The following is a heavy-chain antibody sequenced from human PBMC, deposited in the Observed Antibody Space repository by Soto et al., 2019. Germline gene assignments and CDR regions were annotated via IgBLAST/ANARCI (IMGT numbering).Heavy chain of an antibody. CDR2: IYYSGST. CDR3: ARVRTYYDFWSGPTTNYMDV. CDR1: GGSISGYY. J-gene: IGHJ6*03. D-gene: IGHD3-3*01. Sequence: SETLSLTCTVSGGSISGYYWSWIRQPPGKGLEWIGYIYYSGSTNYNPSLKSRVTISVDTSKNQFSLKLSSVTAADTAVYYCARVRTYYDFWSGPTTNYMDVWGKGTTVTVSS. V-gene: IGHV4-59*01.